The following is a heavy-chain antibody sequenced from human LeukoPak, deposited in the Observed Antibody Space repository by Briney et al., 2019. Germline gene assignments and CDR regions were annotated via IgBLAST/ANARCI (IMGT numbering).Heavy chain of an antibody. J-gene: IGHJ4*02. CDR1: GFTFSSYW. Sequence: PGGSLRLSCAASGFTFSSYWMHWVRQAPGKGLVWVSRINSDGSSTSYADSVKGRFTISRDNAKNSLYLQMNTLTADDTAVYFCARGQGLGADHRLDYWGQGVLVSVSS. CDR2: INSDGSST. D-gene: IGHD1-26*01. CDR3: ARGQGLGADHRLDY. V-gene: IGHV3-74*01.